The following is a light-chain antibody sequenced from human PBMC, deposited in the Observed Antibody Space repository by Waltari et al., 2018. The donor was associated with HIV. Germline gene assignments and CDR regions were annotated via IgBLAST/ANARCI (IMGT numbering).Light chain of an antibody. J-gene: IGLJ2*01. CDR3: SSYAGSSVL. CDR1: SSDVGGYAY. Sequence: QSALTQPPSASGSPGPSVTISCTGTSSDVGGYAYVSWYQQHQGKAPKGIIFDVTKRPSGVPDRFSGSKSANTASLTVSGLQTEDEADYYCSSYAGSSVLFGGGTKLTV. CDR2: DVT. V-gene: IGLV2-8*01.